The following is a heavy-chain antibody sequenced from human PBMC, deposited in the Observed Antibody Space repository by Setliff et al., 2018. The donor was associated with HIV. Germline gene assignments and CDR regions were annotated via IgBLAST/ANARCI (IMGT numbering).Heavy chain of an antibody. Sequence: SVKVSCKASGGTFSSYAISWVRQAPGQGLEWTGEIIPILGMTNYAQIFQGRVMITADESTNTAYMELSNLRSEDTAVYYCARDPLRISDRFNFYFGMDVWGQGTTVTVSS. D-gene: IGHD3-3*01. CDR1: GGTFSSYA. J-gene: IGHJ6*02. V-gene: IGHV1-69*10. CDR2: IIPILGMT. CDR3: ARDPLRISDRFNFYFGMDV.